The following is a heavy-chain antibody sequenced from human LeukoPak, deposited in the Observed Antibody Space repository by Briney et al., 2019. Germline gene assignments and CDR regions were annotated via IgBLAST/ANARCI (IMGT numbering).Heavy chain of an antibody. D-gene: IGHD6-19*01. CDR2: IWYDGNNK. V-gene: IGHV3-33*01. J-gene: IGHJ4*02. CDR3: ARDYAVAATFDY. Sequence: GGSLRLSCAASGFTFSSYGMHWVRQAPGKGLEWVAVIWYDGNNKYYADSVKGRFTISRDNSKNTLYLQMNSLRAEDTAVYYCARDYAVAATFDYWGQGTLVTVSS. CDR1: GFTFSSYG.